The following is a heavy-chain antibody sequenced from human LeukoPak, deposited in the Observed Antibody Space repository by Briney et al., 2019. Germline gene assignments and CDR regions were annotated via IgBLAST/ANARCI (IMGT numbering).Heavy chain of an antibody. D-gene: IGHD4-17*01. Sequence: GGSLRLSCAASGFTFSSYGMHWVRQAPGKGLEWVAVISYDGSNKYYADSVKGRFTISRDNSKNTLYLQMNSLRAEDTAVYYCAKVIRSVIALDGMDVWGQGTTVTVSS. CDR3: AKVIRSVIALDGMDV. J-gene: IGHJ6*02. CDR2: ISYDGSNK. V-gene: IGHV3-30*18. CDR1: GFTFSSYG.